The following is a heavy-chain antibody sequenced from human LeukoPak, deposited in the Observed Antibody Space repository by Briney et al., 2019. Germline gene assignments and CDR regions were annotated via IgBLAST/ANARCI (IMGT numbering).Heavy chain of an antibody. CDR3: ASSHTHAYDWSLRFLEWLSLDY. CDR1: GHSFTTYW. CDR2: IYPDDSET. J-gene: IGHJ4*02. V-gene: IGHV5-51*03. D-gene: IGHD3-3*01. Sequence: KPGESLKISCKASGHSFTTYWIAWVRQTPGKGLEWMGIIYPDDSETRYTPSFQGQVTISADKSISTAYLQWSSLKASDTAMYYCASSHTHAYDWSLRFLEWLSLDYWGQGTLVTVSS.